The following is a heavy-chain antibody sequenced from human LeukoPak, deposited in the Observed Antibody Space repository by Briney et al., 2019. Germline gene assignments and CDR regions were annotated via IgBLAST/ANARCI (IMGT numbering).Heavy chain of an antibody. Sequence: ASVKVSCKASGYTFTNYFMHWVRQAPGQGPEWMGWINPNSGGTNYEQKFQGRVTMTRDTSISTAYMELSRLRSDDTAVYYCAPSGTYLYYFDYWGQGTLVTVSS. CDR2: INPNSGGT. CDR1: GYTFTNYF. V-gene: IGHV1-2*02. CDR3: APSGTYLYYFDY. D-gene: IGHD1-26*01. J-gene: IGHJ4*02.